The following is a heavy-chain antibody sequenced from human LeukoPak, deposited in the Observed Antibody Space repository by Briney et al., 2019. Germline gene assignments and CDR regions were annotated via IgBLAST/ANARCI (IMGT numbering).Heavy chain of an antibody. J-gene: IGHJ4*02. V-gene: IGHV3-30*02. D-gene: IGHD4-23*01. CDR1: GFTFRSFG. CDR3: AKDRGGGNFYFDY. CDR2: IRSDGRAT. Sequence: GGSLRLSCAASGFTFRSFGMHWVRQAPGKGLEWVSFIRSDGRATDYADSVKGRLTISRDNSRNTLYVQMNSLRDEDTAIYYCAKDRGGGNFYFDYWGQGILVTVSS.